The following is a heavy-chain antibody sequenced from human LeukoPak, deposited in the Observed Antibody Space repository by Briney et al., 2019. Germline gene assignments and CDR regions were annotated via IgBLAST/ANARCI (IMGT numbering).Heavy chain of an antibody. J-gene: IGHJ3*02. CDR1: GFTFDDYG. CDR2: INWNGDIT. D-gene: IGHD3-16*02. V-gene: IGHV3-20*04. Sequence: GGSLRLSCAASGFTFDDYGMSWVRQVPGKGLEWVSGINWNGDITSYTDSVKGQFTISRDNAKNSLYLQMHSLRAEDTAVYFCARATHDYVWGSYRPPYTFDIWGQGTMVTVAS. CDR3: ARATHDYVWGSYRPPYTFDI.